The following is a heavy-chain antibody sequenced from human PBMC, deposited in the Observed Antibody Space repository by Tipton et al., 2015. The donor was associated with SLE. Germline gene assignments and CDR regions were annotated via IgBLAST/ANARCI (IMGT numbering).Heavy chain of an antibody. Sequence: TLSLTCTVSGASISGYYWSWIRQPPGKGLEWIGYIYYSGSTNYNPSLKSRVTISVDTSKKQFSLKVTSVTAADTAVYYCARAADIICSSDTCQLGPYGMDVWGQGTTVTVSS. CDR3: ARAADIICSSDTCQLGPYGMDV. J-gene: IGHJ6*02. CDR1: GASISGYY. V-gene: IGHV4-59*01. D-gene: IGHD2-2*01. CDR2: IYYSGST.